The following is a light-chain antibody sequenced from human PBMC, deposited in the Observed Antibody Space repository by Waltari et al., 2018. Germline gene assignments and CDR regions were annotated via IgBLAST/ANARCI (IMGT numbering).Light chain of an antibody. CDR2: KVS. CDR1: QSLVHCDGNTY. V-gene: IGKV2-30*02. J-gene: IGKJ2*01. Sequence: DVVMTKSPLSLPVTLGQPASISCRSSQSLVHCDGNTYLNWFQQRPGQSPRRLIYKVSNRDSGVPDRFSGSGSGTDFTLKISRVEAEDVGIYYCMQGTHWPRYTFGQGTKLEIK. CDR3: MQGTHWPRYT.